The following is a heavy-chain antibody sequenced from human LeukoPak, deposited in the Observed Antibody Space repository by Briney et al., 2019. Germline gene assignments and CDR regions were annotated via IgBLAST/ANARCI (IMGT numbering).Heavy chain of an antibody. V-gene: IGHV1-18*01. D-gene: IGHD3-10*01. CDR3: ARRMMVRGVGNAFDI. CDR2: ISAYNGNT. Sequence: GASVKVSCKASGYTFTSYGISWVRQAPGQGLEWMGWISAYNGNTNYAQKLQGRVTMTTDTSTSTAYMELRSLRSDDTAVYYCARRMMVRGVGNAFDIWGQGTMVTVSS. CDR1: GYTFTSYG. J-gene: IGHJ3*02.